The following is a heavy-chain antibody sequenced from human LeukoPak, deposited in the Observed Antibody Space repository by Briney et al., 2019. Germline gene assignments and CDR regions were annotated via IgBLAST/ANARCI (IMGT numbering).Heavy chain of an antibody. D-gene: IGHD6-19*01. Sequence: GGSLRLSCAASGFTFSSYSMNWVRQAPGKGLEWVSSISSSSSYIYYADSVKGRFTISRDNAKNSLYLQMNSLRAEDTAVYYCARPSEHSSGWTYYFDYWGQGTLVTVSS. CDR1: GFTFSSYS. J-gene: IGHJ4*02. CDR3: ARPSEHSSGWTYYFDY. CDR2: ISSSSSYI. V-gene: IGHV3-21*01.